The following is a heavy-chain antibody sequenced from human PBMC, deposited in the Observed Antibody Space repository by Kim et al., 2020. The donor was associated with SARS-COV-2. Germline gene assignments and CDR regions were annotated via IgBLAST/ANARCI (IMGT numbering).Heavy chain of an antibody. J-gene: IGHJ6*02. V-gene: IGHV5-10-1*01. D-gene: IGHD2-15*01. CDR2: IDPSDSYT. Sequence: GESLKISCKGSGYSFTSYWISWVRQMPGKGLEWMGRIDPSDSYTNYSPSFQGHVTISADKSISTAYLQWSSLKASDTAMYYCARHSSYCSGGSCHPYYYYGMDVWGQGTTVTVSS. CDR3: ARHSSYCSGGSCHPYYYYGMDV. CDR1: GYSFTSYW.